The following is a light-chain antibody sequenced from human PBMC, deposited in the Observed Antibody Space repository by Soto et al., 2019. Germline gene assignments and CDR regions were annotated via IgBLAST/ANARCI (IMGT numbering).Light chain of an antibody. Sequence: EIQMTQSPSSLSASVGDRVTITCRASQSISSYLNWYQQKPGKAPKLLIYAASSLQSGVPSRFSGSRSGTDFTLTISSLQPEDFATYYGQQSYSTPGGTFGQGTKVEIK. CDR3: QQSYSTPGGT. CDR2: AAS. V-gene: IGKV1-39*01. J-gene: IGKJ1*01. CDR1: QSISSY.